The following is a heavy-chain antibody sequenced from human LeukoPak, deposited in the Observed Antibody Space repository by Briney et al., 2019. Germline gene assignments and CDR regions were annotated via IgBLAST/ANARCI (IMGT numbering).Heavy chain of an antibody. CDR3: ARDGAYYDFWSGYYTQNYYYYGMGV. D-gene: IGHD3-3*01. CDR1: GFTFSSYG. Sequence: GGSLRLSCAASGFTFSSYGMHWVRQAPGKGLEWVAVIWYDGSNKYYADSVKGRFTISRDNSKNTLYLQMNSLRAEDTAVYYCARDGAYYDFWSGYYTQNYYYYGMGVWGQGTTVTVSS. V-gene: IGHV3-33*01. CDR2: IWYDGSNK. J-gene: IGHJ6*02.